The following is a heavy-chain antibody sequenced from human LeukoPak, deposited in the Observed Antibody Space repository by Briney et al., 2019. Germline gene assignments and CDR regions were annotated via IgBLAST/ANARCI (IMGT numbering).Heavy chain of an antibody. Sequence: GGSLRLSCAASGFTFNSYSMNWVREAPGKGLEWVSSISSSSSYIYYADSVKGRFTISRDNAKNSLYLQMNSLRAEDTAVYYCARTNPRIAASPQAYPNRSYYMDVWGKGTTVTVSS. CDR2: ISSSSSYI. V-gene: IGHV3-21*01. D-gene: IGHD6-6*01. CDR1: GFTFNSYS. J-gene: IGHJ6*03. CDR3: ARTNPRIAASPQAYPNRSYYMDV.